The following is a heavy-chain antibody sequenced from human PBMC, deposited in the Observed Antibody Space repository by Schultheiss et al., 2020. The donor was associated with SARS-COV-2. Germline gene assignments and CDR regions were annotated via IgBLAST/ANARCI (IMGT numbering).Heavy chain of an antibody. CDR3: AKEVHQDAAMGLHFDS. CDR2: ISWNGAGI. Sequence: SLKISCVASGFTFDDYAMHWVRLPPGRGLEWVSRISWNGAGIDYADSVKGRFTISRDNDKNSLYLQMNSLRPEDMALYFCAKEVHQDAAMGLHFDSWGRGTLVTVSS. J-gene: IGHJ4*02. V-gene: IGHV3-9*03. CDR1: GFTFDDYA. D-gene: IGHD5-18*01.